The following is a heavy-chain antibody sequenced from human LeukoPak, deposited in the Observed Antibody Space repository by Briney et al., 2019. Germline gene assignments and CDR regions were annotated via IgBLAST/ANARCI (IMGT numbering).Heavy chain of an antibody. CDR2: IYPGDSDT. Sequence: GESLKISCKASGYSFTNYWIGWVRQMPGKGLEWMGIIYPGDSDTRYSPSFQGQVTISADKSISTAYLQWSSLKASDTATYYCARWLGYCSGGSCYSSKYYFDYWGQGTLVTVSS. D-gene: IGHD2-15*01. CDR1: GYSFTNYW. V-gene: IGHV5-51*01. CDR3: ARWLGYCSGGSCYSSKYYFDY. J-gene: IGHJ4*02.